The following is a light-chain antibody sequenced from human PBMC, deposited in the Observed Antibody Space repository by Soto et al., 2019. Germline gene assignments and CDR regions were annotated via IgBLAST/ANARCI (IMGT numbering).Light chain of an antibody. CDR3: QQYGWSLT. CDR2: GAS. CDR1: QGVRSNF. J-gene: IGKJ4*01. Sequence: EIVLTQSPGTLSLSPGERATLSCRASQGVRSNFLAWYQQKPGQAPRFLIYGASNRATGIPDRFSGSGSGTDFTLTISRLEPEDFAVYYCQQYGWSLTFGGGTKVEIK. V-gene: IGKV3-20*01.